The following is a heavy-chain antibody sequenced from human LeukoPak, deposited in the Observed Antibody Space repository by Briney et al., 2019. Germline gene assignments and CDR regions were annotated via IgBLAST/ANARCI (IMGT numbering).Heavy chain of an antibody. CDR3: ARGDRGVTLVWYFDL. J-gene: IGHJ2*01. D-gene: IGHD3-10*01. CDR1: GGSISSYY. Sequence: SSETLSLTCTVSGGSISSYYWSWIRQPPGKGLEWFGYIYYSGSTNYNPSLKSRVTISVDTSKNQFSLKLSSVTAADTAVYYCARGDRGVTLVWYFDLWGRGTLVTVSS. V-gene: IGHV4-59*01. CDR2: IYYSGST.